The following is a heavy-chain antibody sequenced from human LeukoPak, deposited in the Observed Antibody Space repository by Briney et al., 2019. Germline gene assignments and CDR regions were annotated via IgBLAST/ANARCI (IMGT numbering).Heavy chain of an antibody. J-gene: IGHJ4*02. CDR1: GFTFSSYS. CDR2: IISSSSYI. D-gene: IGHD1-1*01. CDR3: ARGRTRRPSPSDF. V-gene: IGHV3-21*01. Sequence: GGSLRLSCAASGFTFSSYSMNWVRQAPGKGLEWVSSIISSSSYIYYADSVKGRFTISRDNAKNSLYLQMNSLRDEDTAVYYCARGRTRRPSPSDFWGQGTLVSVSS.